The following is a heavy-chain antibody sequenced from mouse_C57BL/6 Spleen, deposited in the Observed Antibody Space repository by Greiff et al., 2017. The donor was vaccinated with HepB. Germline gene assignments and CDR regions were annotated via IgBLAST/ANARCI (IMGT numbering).Heavy chain of an antibody. CDR3: ARNSIYYDYAYWYFDV. D-gene: IGHD2-4*01. CDR1: GFSLTSYG. CDR2: IWSGGST. J-gene: IGHJ1*03. V-gene: IGHV2-2*01. Sequence: VQLQQSGPGLVQPSQSLSITCTVSGFSLTSYGVHWVRQSPGKGLEWLGVIWSGGSTDYNAAFISRLSISKDNSKSQVFFKMNSLQADDTAIYYCARNSIYYDYAYWYFDVWGTGTTVTVSS.